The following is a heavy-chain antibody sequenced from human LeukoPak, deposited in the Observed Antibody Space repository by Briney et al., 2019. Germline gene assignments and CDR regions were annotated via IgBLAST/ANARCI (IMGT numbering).Heavy chain of an antibody. CDR2: IKQDGSEK. Sequence: HPGGSLRLSCAASGFTFSSYWMCWVRQAPGKGLDWVADIKQDGSEKYYVDSVKGRLTISRDNAKNLLYLQMNSLRAEDTAVYYCARDTVAFGGLIAINDYWGQGTLVTVSS. J-gene: IGHJ4*02. CDR3: ARDTVAFGGLIAINDY. CDR1: GFTFSSYW. V-gene: IGHV3-7*03. D-gene: IGHD3-16*02.